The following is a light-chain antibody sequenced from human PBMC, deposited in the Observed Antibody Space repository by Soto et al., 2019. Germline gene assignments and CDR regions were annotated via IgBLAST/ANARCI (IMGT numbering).Light chain of an antibody. J-gene: IGLJ2*01. CDR1: ISDVGGYNY. CDR2: DVS. Sequence: QSALTQPASGSGSPGQSITISCTGTISDVGGYNYVSWYQQHPGKAPKLMIYDVSNRPSGVSNRFSGSKSGNTASLTISGLQAEDEADYYCSSYTSSSPVVFGGGTKVTVL. CDR3: SSYTSSSPVV. V-gene: IGLV2-14*01.